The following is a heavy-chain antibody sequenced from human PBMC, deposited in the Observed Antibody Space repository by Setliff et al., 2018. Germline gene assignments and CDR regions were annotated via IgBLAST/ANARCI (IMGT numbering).Heavy chain of an antibody. CDR2: IIPLLETA. D-gene: IGHD6-13*01. CDR3: ARGNMDVVAAGGKYSGLAF. V-gene: IGHV1-69*06. CDR1: GDTFSTYA. Sequence: ASVKVSCKASGDTFSTYALSWVRQAPGQGLEWMGGIIPLLETAKYAQKFQGRVTITADKSTSTGYMEISSLRYEDTAVYYCARGNMDVVAAGGKYSGLAFWGQGTTVTVSS. J-gene: IGHJ6*02.